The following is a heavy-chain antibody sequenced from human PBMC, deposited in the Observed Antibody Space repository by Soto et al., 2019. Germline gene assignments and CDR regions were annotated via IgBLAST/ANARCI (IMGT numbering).Heavy chain of an antibody. Sequence: EVQLVESGGGLVQPGGSLGPSGEAPGFTFSGSWRHWGGNVPGKGLVWVSRINSDGSSTSNAASVKGRFTISRDNAKNTMYLQMTSLRAEDTAVYYCARARRAAFDIWGQGTMVTVSS. CDR2: INSDGSST. V-gene: IGHV3-74*01. CDR3: ARARRAAFDI. J-gene: IGHJ3*02. CDR1: GFTFSGSW.